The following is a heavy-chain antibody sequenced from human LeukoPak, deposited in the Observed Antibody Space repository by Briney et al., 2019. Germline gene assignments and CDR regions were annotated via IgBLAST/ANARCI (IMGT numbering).Heavy chain of an antibody. Sequence: SVKVSCKASGGTFSSYAISWVRQAPGQGLEWMVRIIPILGIANYAQKFQGRVTITADKSTSTAYMELSSLRSEDTAVYYCARSGITMVRGVIIPNAFDIWGQGTMVTVSS. CDR2: IIPILGIA. CDR3: ARSGITMVRGVIIPNAFDI. D-gene: IGHD3-10*01. V-gene: IGHV1-69*04. J-gene: IGHJ3*02. CDR1: GGTFSSYA.